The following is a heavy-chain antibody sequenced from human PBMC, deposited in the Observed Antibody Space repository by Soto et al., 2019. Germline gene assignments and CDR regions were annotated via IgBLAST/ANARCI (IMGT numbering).Heavy chain of an antibody. J-gene: IGHJ3*02. CDR2: IIPIFGTA. Sequence: SVKVSCKASGGTFSSYAISWVRQAPGQGLEWMGGIIPIFGTANYAQKFQGRVTITADESTSTAYMELSSLRSEDTAVYYCARALFTMVRGVIFDAFDTWGQGTMVTVSS. V-gene: IGHV1-69*13. D-gene: IGHD3-10*01. CDR3: ARALFTMVRGVIFDAFDT. CDR1: GGTFSSYA.